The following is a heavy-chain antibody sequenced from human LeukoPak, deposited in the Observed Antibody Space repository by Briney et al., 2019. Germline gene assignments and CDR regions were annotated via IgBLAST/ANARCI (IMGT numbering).Heavy chain of an antibody. J-gene: IGHJ4*02. CDR2: IYYSGST. V-gene: IGHV4-39*07. D-gene: IGHD6-6*01. CDR1: GGSISSSRDY. Sequence: SETLSLTCTVSGGSISSSRDYWAWIRQPPGKGLEWIANIYYSGSTYYNPSLKSRVTISVDTSKNQFSLKLSSVTAADTAVYYCARGVARSSKFHFSYYFDYWGQGTLVTVSS. CDR3: ARGVARSSKFHFSYYFDY.